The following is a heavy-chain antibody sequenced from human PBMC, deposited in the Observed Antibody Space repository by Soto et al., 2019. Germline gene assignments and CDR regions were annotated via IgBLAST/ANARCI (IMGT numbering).Heavy chain of an antibody. D-gene: IGHD3-9*01. CDR3: ARAGTTTGYYNYYGMDV. J-gene: IGHJ6*02. Sequence: QVQLVQSGAEVKKPGASVKVSRKASGYTFTSYDINWVRQATGQGLEWMGWMNPNSGNTGYAQKFQGRVTMTRNTSISTADMELSSLRSEDTAVYYCARAGTTTGYYNYYGMDVWGQGTTVTVSS. CDR2: MNPNSGNT. V-gene: IGHV1-8*01. CDR1: GYTFTSYD.